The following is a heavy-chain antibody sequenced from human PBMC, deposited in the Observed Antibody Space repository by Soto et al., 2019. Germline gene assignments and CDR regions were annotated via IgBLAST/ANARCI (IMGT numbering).Heavy chain of an antibody. D-gene: IGHD3-9*01. CDR1: GFTFSSYG. CDR2: IWYDGSNK. V-gene: IGHV3-33*01. Sequence: GESLKISCAASGFTFSSYGMHWVRQAPGKGLEWVAVIWYDGSNKYYADSVKGRFTISRDNSKNTLYLQMNSLRAEDTAVYYCARDLSYYDILTGYDDAFDIWGQGTMVTVSS. CDR3: ARDLSYYDILTGYDDAFDI. J-gene: IGHJ3*02.